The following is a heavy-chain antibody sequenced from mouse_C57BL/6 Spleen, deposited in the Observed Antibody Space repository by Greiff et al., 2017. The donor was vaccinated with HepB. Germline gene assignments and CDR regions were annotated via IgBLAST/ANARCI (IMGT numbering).Heavy chain of an antibody. V-gene: IGHV3-6*01. CDR3: ARDLYYGY. J-gene: IGHJ2*01. Sequence: EVQLVESGPGLVKPSQSLSLTCSVTGYSITSGYYWNWIRQFPGNKLEWMGYISYDGSNNYNPSLKNRISITRDTSKNQFFLKLNSVTTEDTATYFCARDLYYGYWGQGTTLTVSS. CDR1: GYSITSGYY. CDR2: ISYDGSN.